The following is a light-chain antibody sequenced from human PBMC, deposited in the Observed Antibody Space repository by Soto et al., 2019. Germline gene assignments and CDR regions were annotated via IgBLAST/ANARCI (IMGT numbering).Light chain of an antibody. V-gene: IGLV2-14*01. CDR3: SSYTSSSTYV. CDR1: SSDVGGYNY. J-gene: IGLJ1*01. CDR2: EVS. Sequence: QSALTQPASVSGSPGQSITISCTGTSSDVGGYNYVSWYQQHPGKAPKLMIYEVSHRPSGASNRFSGSKSGNTASLTISGLQAEDEADYYCSSYTSSSTYVFGTGTKLTVL.